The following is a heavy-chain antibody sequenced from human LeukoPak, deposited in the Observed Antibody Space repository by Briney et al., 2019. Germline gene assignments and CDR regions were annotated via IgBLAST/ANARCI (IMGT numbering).Heavy chain of an antibody. Sequence: SETLSLTCTVSGDSIGSSDNYWGWIRQPPGKGLEWIGSCYYSRNTYYNPPLKSRVTISVDTSKNQLSLTLTSVAAPDTALYYCARCPVVPQAHYFDYWGQGTLVTVSS. J-gene: IGHJ4*02. D-gene: IGHD2-15*01. V-gene: IGHV4-39*01. CDR1: GDSIGSSDNY. CDR2: CYYSRNT. CDR3: ARCPVVPQAHYFDY.